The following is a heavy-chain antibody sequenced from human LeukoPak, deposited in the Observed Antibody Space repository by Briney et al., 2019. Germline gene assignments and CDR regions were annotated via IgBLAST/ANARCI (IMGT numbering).Heavy chain of an antibody. J-gene: IGHJ4*02. V-gene: IGHV4-38-2*01. CDR3: AFERRRDGYNVFDY. CDR1: GYSISSGYY. Sequence: SETLSLTCAVSGYSISSGYYWGWIRQPPGKGLEWIGSIYHSGFTYYNPSLKSRVTMSVDTSKNQFSLKLSSVTAADTAVYYCAFERRRDGYNVFDYWGQGTLVTVSS. CDR2: IYHSGFT. D-gene: IGHD5-24*01.